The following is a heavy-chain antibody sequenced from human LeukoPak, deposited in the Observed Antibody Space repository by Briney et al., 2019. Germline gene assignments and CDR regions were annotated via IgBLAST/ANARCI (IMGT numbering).Heavy chain of an antibody. D-gene: IGHD1-26*01. CDR1: GGTLSSYA. CDR2: IIPILGIA. Sequence: SVKVSCKASGGTLSSYAISWVRQAPGQGLEWMGRIIPILGIANYAQKFQGRVTITADKSTSTAYMELSSLRSEDTAVYYCARDERVGATRGDWGQGTLVTVSS. V-gene: IGHV1-69*04. CDR3: ARDERVGATRGD. J-gene: IGHJ4*02.